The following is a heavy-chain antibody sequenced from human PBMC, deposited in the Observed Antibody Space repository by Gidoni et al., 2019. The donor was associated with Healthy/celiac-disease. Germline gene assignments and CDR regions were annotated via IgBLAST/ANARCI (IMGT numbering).Heavy chain of an antibody. D-gene: IGHD3-9*01. CDR1: GGSLGSSNW. V-gene: IGHV4-4*02. CDR2: ISHSGST. J-gene: IGHJ3*02. Sequence: QVQLQESGPGLVKPSGTLSLTCAVSGGSLGSSNWLSWVRQPPGKGLEWIGEISHSGSTNYNPSLKSRVTISVDKSKNQFSLKLSSVTAADTAVYYCARVPRYFDIYAFDIWGQGTMVTVSS. CDR3: ARVPRYFDIYAFDI.